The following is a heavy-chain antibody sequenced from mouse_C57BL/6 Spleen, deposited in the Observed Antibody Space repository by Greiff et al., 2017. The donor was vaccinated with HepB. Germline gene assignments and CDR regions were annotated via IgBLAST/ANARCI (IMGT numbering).Heavy chain of an antibody. CDR2: ISYDGSN. CDR1: GYSITSGYY. D-gene: IGHD2-1*01. J-gene: IGHJ4*01. CDR3: ASTCSYAMDY. V-gene: IGHV3-6*01. Sequence: EVQLQQSGPGLVKPSQSLSLTCSVTGYSITSGYYWNWIRQFPGNKLEWMGYISYDGSNNYNPSLKNRISITRDTSKNQFFLKLNSVTTEDTATYYCASTCSYAMDYWGQGTSVTVSS.